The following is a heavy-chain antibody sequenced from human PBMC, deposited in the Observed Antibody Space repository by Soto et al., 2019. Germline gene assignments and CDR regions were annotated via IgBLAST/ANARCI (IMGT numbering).Heavy chain of an antibody. CDR1: GFSLSTSGVG. J-gene: IGHJ4*02. CDR2: IYWDDDK. CDR3: AHRQRTVYFDY. V-gene: IGHV2-5*02. Sequence: QITLKESGPTLVKPTQTLRLTCTFSGFSLSTSGVGVGWIRQPPGKALEWLALIYWDDDKRYSPSLKSRLTINEDTSKNQVVLRMTNMDPVDTATYYCAHRQRTVYFDYWGQGTLATVSS. D-gene: IGHD4-17*01.